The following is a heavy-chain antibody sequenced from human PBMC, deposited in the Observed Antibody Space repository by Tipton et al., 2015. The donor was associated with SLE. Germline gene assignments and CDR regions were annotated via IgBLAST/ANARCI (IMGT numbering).Heavy chain of an antibody. CDR2: IYYSGST. V-gene: IGHV4-59*08. D-gene: IGHD6-6*01. J-gene: IGHJ6*02. CDR1: GGSISSYY. CDR3: ARLVQYSSSSAYYYYYGMDV. Sequence: TLSLTCTVSGGSISSYYWSWIRQPPGKGLEWIGYIYYSGSTNYNPSLKSRVTISVDTSKNQFSLKLSSVTAADTAVYYCARLVQYSSSSAYYYYYGMDVWGQGTTVTVSS.